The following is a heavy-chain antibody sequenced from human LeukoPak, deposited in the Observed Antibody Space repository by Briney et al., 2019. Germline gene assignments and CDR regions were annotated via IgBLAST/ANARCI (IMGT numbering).Heavy chain of an antibody. Sequence: SQTLSLTCTVSGGSISSGSYYWSWIRQPAGKGLEWIGRIYTSGSTNYNPSLKSRVTISVDTSKNQFSLKLSSVTAADTAVYYCARGDARITIFGVASWFDPWGQGTLVTVSS. D-gene: IGHD3-3*01. J-gene: IGHJ5*02. CDR1: GGSISSGSYY. CDR2: IYTSGST. V-gene: IGHV4-61*02. CDR3: ARGDARITIFGVASWFDP.